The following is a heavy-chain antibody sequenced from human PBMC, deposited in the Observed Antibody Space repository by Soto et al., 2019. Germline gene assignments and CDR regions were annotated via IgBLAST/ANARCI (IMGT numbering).Heavy chain of an antibody. CDR2: ISAYNGNT. CDR1: GYTFTSYG. CDR3: ARGGYDILTGDLRYPFDF. V-gene: IGHV1-18*01. D-gene: IGHD3-9*01. Sequence: ASVKVSCKASGYTFTSYGISWVRQAPGQGLEWMGWISAYNGNTNYAQKLQGRVTMTTDTSTSTAYMELRSLRSDDTAVYYCARGGYDILTGDLRYPFDFWAQGTLVIVSS. J-gene: IGHJ5*01.